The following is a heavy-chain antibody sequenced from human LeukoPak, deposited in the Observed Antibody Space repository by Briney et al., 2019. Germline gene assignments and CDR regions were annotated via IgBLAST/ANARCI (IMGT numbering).Heavy chain of an antibody. CDR2: MNPNNGNT. J-gene: IGHJ5*02. Sequence: GASVKVSCKASGYTFTSYYINWVRQATGQGLEWMGWMNPNNGNTDYAQKFQGRVTMTRNTSISTAYMELSSLRSEDTAVYYCARVTRRGSMFDPWGQGTLVTVSS. CDR3: ARVTRRGSMFDP. D-gene: IGHD2-2*01. CDR1: GYTFTSYY. V-gene: IGHV1-8*01.